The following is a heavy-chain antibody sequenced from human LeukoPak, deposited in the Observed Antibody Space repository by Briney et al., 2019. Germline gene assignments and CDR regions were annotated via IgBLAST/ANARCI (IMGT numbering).Heavy chain of an antibody. D-gene: IGHD2-15*01. V-gene: IGHV3-9*01. Sequence: GGSLRLSCAASGFTFDDYAMHCVRQAPGKGLEWVSGISWNSGSIGYADSVKGRFTISRDNAKNSLYLQMNSLRAEDTAVYYCARLRYCSGGSCYASAFDIWGQGTMVTVSS. CDR3: ARLRYCSGGSCYASAFDI. J-gene: IGHJ3*02. CDR1: GFTFDDYA. CDR2: ISWNSGSI.